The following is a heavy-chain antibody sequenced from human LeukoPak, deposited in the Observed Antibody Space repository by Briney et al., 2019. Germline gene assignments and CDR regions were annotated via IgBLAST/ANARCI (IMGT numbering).Heavy chain of an antibody. CDR3: ASNGLTAAAWGNWFDP. V-gene: IGHV3-21*01. Sequence: PGGSLRLSCAASGFTFSSYSMNWVRQAPGKGLEWVSSISSSSSYIYYADSVKGRFTISRDNAKNSLYLQMNSLRAEDTAVYYCASNGLTAAAWGNWFDPWGQGTLVTVPS. CDR2: ISSSSSYI. CDR1: GFTFSSYS. J-gene: IGHJ5*02. D-gene: IGHD6-13*01.